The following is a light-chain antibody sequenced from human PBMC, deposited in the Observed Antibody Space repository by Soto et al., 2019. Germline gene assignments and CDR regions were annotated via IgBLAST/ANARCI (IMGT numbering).Light chain of an antibody. CDR2: DAS. J-gene: IGKJ1*01. CDR1: QTISSW. V-gene: IGKV1-5*01. Sequence: DIQMTQSPSTLSASVGDRVTITCRASQTISSWLAWYQQKPGKAPKLLIFDASSLESGVPSRFSGGGSGTEFTLTISSLQPDDFATYYLQQYTTFTWTLGPGIKV. CDR3: QQYTTFTWT.